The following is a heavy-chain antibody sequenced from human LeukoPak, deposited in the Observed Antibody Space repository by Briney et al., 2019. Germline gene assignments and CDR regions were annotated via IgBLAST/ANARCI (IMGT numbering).Heavy chain of an antibody. CDR2: IYYSGST. J-gene: IGHJ4*02. CDR1: RGSISSGDYY. D-gene: IGHD4-23*01. V-gene: IGHV4-30-4*01. CDR3: ARAPPPYMVTE. Sequence: PSETLSLTCTVSRGSISSGDYYWSWIRQPPGKGLEWIGYIYYSGSTYYNPSLKSRVTISVDTSKNQFSLKLSSVTAADTAVYYCARAPPPYMVTEWGQGTLVTVSS.